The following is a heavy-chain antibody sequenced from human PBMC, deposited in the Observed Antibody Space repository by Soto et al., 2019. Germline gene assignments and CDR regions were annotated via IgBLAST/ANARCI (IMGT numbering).Heavy chain of an antibody. CDR1: GFTFSSYS. CDR2: ISSSSSYI. V-gene: IGHV3-21*01. CDR3: ARVETRLHLGELSLSHDY. Sequence: GGSLRLSCAASGFTFSSYSMNWVRQAPGKGLEWVSSISSSSSYIYYADSVKGRFTISRDNAKNSLYLQMNSLRAEDTAVYYCARVETRLHLGELSLSHDYWGQGTLVTVSS. D-gene: IGHD3-16*02. J-gene: IGHJ4*02.